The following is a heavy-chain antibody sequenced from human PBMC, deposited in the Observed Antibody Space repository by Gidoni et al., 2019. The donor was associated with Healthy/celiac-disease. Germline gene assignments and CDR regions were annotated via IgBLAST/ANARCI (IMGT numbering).Heavy chain of an antibody. V-gene: IGHV3-30*04. Sequence: VQLVESGGGVVQPGRSLRLSGAASGFTFSSYAMHGVRQAPGKGLEWVAVISYDGSNKYYADSVKGRFTISRDNSKNTLYLQMNSQRAEDTAVYYCARGERITIFGVVNNQVGGFDPWGQGTLVTVSS. CDR1: GFTFSSYA. CDR3: ARGERITIFGVVNNQVGGFDP. J-gene: IGHJ5*02. CDR2: ISYDGSNK. D-gene: IGHD3-3*01.